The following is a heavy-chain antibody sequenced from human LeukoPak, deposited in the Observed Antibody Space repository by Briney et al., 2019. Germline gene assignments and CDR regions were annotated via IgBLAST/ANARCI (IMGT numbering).Heavy chain of an antibody. V-gene: IGHV1-8*01. CDR3: AREARQQWLVGYNWFDP. Sequence: GASVKVSCKASGYTFTSYDTNWVRQATGQGLEWMGWMNPNSGNTGYAQKFQGRVTMTRNTSISTAYMELSSLRSEDTAVYYCAREARQQWLVGYNWFDPWGQGTLVTVSS. CDR2: MNPNSGNT. J-gene: IGHJ5*02. CDR1: GYTFTSYD. D-gene: IGHD6-19*01.